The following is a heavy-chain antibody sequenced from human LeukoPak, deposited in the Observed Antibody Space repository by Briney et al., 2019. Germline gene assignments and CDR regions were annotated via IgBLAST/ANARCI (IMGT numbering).Heavy chain of an antibody. D-gene: IGHD2-2*02. Sequence: ASVKVSCKASGYTFTRYYMYWVRQAPGQGLEWMGIINPSGGSTNYAQKFQGRVTMTRDTSTNTVYMELSSLRSEDTAVYYCARDMCFCSSTSCYKTCDWFDPWGQGTLVTVSS. V-gene: IGHV1-46*01. CDR1: GYTFTRYY. CDR3: ARDMCFCSSTSCYKTCDWFDP. CDR2: INPSGGST. J-gene: IGHJ5*02.